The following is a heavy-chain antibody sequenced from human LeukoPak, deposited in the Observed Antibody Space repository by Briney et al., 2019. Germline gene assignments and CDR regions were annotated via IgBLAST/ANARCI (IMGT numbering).Heavy chain of an antibody. CDR2: MNPNSGNT. V-gene: IGHV1-8*01. D-gene: IGHD2/OR15-2a*01. CDR1: GYTFTSYD. J-gene: IGHJ3*01. Sequence: ASVKVSCKASGYTFTSYDINWVRQATGQGLEWMGWMNPNSGNTGYAQKFQGRVTMTRNTSISTAYMELSSLRSEDTAMYYCARKISQGIGIVIEAFDVWGQGTMVTVSS. CDR3: ARKISQGIGIVIEAFDV.